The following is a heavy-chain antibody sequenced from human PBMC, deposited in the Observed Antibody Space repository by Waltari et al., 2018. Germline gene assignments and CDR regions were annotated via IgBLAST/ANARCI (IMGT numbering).Heavy chain of an antibody. CDR2: TNVDKCNT. CDR3: ARASRRVYYYDSSGYFQEHYFDY. J-gene: IGHJ4*02. CDR1: GYTFTHHA. V-gene: IGHV1-3*03. Sequence: QVHLVQSGAEVKKPGASVKVSCKASGYTFTHHAIHWVRQAPGDRLEWMGWTNVDKCNTIDAHEFHGRVTITRYTSSTTVIMVLSSLRSDDMAVYYCARASRRVYYYDSSGYFQEHYFDYWGQGALVTVSS. D-gene: IGHD3-22*01.